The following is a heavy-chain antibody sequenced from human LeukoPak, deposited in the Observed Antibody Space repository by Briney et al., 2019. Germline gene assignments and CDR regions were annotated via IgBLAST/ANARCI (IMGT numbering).Heavy chain of an antibody. CDR1: GYLFTRKW. V-gene: IGHV5-51*01. CDR2: IYPGDSET. CDR3: ARRVVNNRNWYFDL. Sequence: GESLKISCKGSGYLFTRKWIGWVRQMPGKGLEWMGIIYPGDSETRYSPSLQGQVTISADKSINTAYLQWSSLKASDIAMYYCARRVVNNRNWYFDLWGRGTLVTVSS. J-gene: IGHJ2*01. D-gene: IGHD4-23*01.